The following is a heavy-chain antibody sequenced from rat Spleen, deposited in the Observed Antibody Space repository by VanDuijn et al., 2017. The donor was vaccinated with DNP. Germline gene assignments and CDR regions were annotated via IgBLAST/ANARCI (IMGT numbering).Heavy chain of an antibody. V-gene: IGHV5-7*01. D-gene: IGHD1-2*01. CDR3: ARQRAIRYSSRIFAY. CDR2: VSYDGSST. CDR1: GFTFNDYN. Sequence: EVQLVESGGGLVQPGRSLKLSCAASGFTFNDYNMAWVRQAPKKGLEWVATVSYDGSSTYYRDSVKGRFTISRDNAKTTLYLQMDSLRSEDTATYYCARQRAIRYSSRIFAYWGQGTLVTVSS. J-gene: IGHJ3*01.